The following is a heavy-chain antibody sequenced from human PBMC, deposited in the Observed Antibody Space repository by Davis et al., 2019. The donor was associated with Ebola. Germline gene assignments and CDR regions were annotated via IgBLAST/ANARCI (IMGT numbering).Heavy chain of an antibody. D-gene: IGHD7-27*01. CDR3: ATQKSGEPIFHY. V-gene: IGHV1-18*01. Sequence: ASVKVSCKASGYTFTSYAMHWVRQAPGQGLEWMGWINPHNNNTNYAQNVQGRVTMTTDTSTRTAYMEVSSLRSEDTAVYYCATQKSGEPIFHYWGQGTLVTVSS. CDR2: INPHNNNT. CDR1: GYTFTSYA. J-gene: IGHJ4*02.